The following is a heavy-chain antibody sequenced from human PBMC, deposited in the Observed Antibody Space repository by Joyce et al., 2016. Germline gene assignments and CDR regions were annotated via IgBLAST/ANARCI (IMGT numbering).Heavy chain of an antibody. CDR3: ARGGTSSDHFFFYTLDI. D-gene: IGHD1-14*01. V-gene: IGHV1-69*12. CDR2: IIPFFGAA. Sequence: QDLLVQSGATVKRPGSSLKVSCKSSGGAFSNFTVNWVRQAPGQRLEWMGGIIPFFGAAKYAEHFQGRVTLTADLSTRTAFMELSSLTSADTAVYYCARGGTSSDHFFFYTLDIWGPGTTVIVSS. J-gene: IGHJ6*02. CDR1: GGAFSNFT.